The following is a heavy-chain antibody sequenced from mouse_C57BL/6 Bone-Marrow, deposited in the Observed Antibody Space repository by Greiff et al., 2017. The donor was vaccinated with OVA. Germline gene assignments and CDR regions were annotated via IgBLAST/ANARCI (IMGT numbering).Heavy chain of an antibody. CDR1: GYAFSSSW. CDR2: IYPGDGDT. V-gene: IGHV1-82*01. CDR3: AREGSSYAWFAY. D-gene: IGHD1-1*01. Sequence: VQLQQSGPELVKPGASVKISCKASGYAFSSSWMNWVKQRPGKGLEWIGRIYPGDGDTNYNGKFKGKATLTADKSSSTAYMQLSSLTSEDSAVYVCAREGSSYAWFAYWGQGTLVTVSA. J-gene: IGHJ3*01.